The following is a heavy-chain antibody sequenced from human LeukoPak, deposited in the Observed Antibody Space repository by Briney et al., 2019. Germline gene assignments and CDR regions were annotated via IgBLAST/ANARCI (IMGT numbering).Heavy chain of an antibody. D-gene: IGHD6-6*01. CDR2: ISSSSSYI. CDR3: ARGEWTSSSRDV. CDR1: GFTFSSYS. J-gene: IGHJ6*03. V-gene: IGHV3-21*01. Sequence: GGSLRLSCAASGFTFSSYSMNWVRQAPGKGLEWVSSISSSSSYIYYADSLKGRFTISRDNAKNSLYLQMNSLRAEDTAVYSCARGEWTSSSRDVWGKGPRVSVS.